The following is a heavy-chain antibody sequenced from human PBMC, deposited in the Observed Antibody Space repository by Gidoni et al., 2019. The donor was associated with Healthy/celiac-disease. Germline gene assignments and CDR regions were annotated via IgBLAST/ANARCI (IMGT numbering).Heavy chain of an antibody. CDR2: IWYDGSNK. J-gene: IGHJ6*02. CDR3: ARGEVVATMDYYYYGMDV. CDR1: GFTFGSYG. V-gene: IGHV3-33*01. Sequence: QVQLVESGGGVVQPGRSLRLSCAASGFTFGSYGMHWVRQAPGKGLEWVAVIWYDGSNKYYADSVKGLFTISRDNSNNTLYLQMNSLRAEDTAVYYCARGEVVATMDYYYYGMDVWGQGTTVTVSS. D-gene: IGHD5-12*01.